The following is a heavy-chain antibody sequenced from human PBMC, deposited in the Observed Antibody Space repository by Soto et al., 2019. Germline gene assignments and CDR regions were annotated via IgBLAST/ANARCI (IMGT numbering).Heavy chain of an antibody. V-gene: IGHV3-30*18. D-gene: IGHD1-26*01. CDR1: GFTFSSYG. CDR2: ISYDGSNK. J-gene: IGHJ3*02. CDR3: AKDAWLGATSNDAFDI. Sequence: QVQLVESGGGVVQPGRSLRLSCAASGFTFSSYGMHWVRQAPGKGLEWVAVISYDGSNKYYADSVKGRFTISRDNSKNTRYLQMNSLRAEDTAVYYCAKDAWLGATSNDAFDIWGQGTMVTVS.